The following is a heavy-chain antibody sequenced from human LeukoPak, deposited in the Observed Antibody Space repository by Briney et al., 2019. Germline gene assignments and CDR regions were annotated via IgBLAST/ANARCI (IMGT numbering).Heavy chain of an antibody. Sequence: GGSLRLSCAASGFTFSNYGMHWVRQAPGKGLEWVALIWYDGSNKYYADSVRGRFTISRDNSKNTLYLQTKSLRVEDTAVYYCARAGVGAIYYFDYWGQGTLVTASS. J-gene: IGHJ4*02. V-gene: IGHV3-33*01. D-gene: IGHD1-26*01. CDR2: IWYDGSNK. CDR1: GFTFSNYG. CDR3: ARAGVGAIYYFDY.